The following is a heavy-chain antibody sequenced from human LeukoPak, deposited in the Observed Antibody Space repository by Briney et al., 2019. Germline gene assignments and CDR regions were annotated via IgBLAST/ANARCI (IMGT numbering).Heavy chain of an antibody. J-gene: IGHJ6*03. CDR3: ANAAVSGSYYSANYYYYMDV. D-gene: IGHD1-26*01. CDR1: GFTFSSYA. Sequence: GGSLRLSCAASGFTFSSYAMSWVRQAPGKGLEWVSAISGSGGSTYYADSVKGRFTISRDNSKNTLYLQMNSLRAEDTAVYYCANAAVSGSYYSANYYYYMDVWGKGTTVTVSS. V-gene: IGHV3-23*01. CDR2: ISGSGGST.